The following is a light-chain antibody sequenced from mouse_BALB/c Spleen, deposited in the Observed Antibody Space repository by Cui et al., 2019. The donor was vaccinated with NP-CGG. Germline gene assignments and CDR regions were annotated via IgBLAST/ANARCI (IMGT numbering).Light chain of an antibody. J-gene: IGKJ1*01. CDR1: SSVISSN. CDR3: QQWGGYPRT. CDR2: TTS. Sequence: ENLLTQYPAIMAALPGEKATMICRPSSSVISSNSHWNQQKQGTSTTFWNYTTSHLASEVPGPFGSGGSRASYSLTISGVEAEDAATYYCQQWGGYPRTFGGGTKVEIK. V-gene: IGKV4-81*01.